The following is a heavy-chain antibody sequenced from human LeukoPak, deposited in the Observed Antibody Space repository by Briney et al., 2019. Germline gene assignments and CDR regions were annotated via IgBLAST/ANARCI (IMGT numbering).Heavy chain of an antibody. CDR2: VSHDGTNP. Sequence: GGSLRLSCAASGFTFSTYAIHWVRQAPGKGLEWVAVVSHDGTNPFYADSVRGRFTISRDNSENTLYLQLNSLRPEDTAVYYCAREAYSSFWRGYSHWFDPWGLGTLVTVSS. CDR3: AREAYSSFWRGYSHWFDP. V-gene: IGHV3-30*04. CDR1: GFTFSTYA. J-gene: IGHJ5*02. D-gene: IGHD3-3*01.